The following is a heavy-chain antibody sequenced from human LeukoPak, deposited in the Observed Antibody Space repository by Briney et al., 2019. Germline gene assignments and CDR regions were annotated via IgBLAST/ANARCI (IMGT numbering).Heavy chain of an antibody. V-gene: IGHV1-2*02. CDR2: INPNSGGT. J-gene: IGHJ4*02. CDR3: ARGISSGYGN. Sequence: GASVKVSCKASGYTFTDYYIHWVRQAPGQGLEFMGWINPNSGGTNYAQRFQGRVTTTRDTSILTSYMELTRLTSDDTAEYYCARGISSGYGNWGQGTLVTVSS. CDR1: GYTFTDYY. D-gene: IGHD6-25*01.